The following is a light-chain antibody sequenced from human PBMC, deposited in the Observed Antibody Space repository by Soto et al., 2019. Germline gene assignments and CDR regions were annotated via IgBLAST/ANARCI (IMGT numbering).Light chain of an antibody. Sequence: QFVQSQQRSVSRGLKRRITIYYTGCSSNIGLGYDVHWYQQLPGTAPKLLIYGNSNRPSGVPDRFSGSKSGTSASLAITGLQAEDEAYYYCQSYDSSLSGPFYVFGTWTKVAVL. J-gene: IGLJ1*01. V-gene: IGLV1-40*01. CDR2: GNS. CDR3: QSYDSSLSGPFYV. CDR1: SSNIGLGYD.